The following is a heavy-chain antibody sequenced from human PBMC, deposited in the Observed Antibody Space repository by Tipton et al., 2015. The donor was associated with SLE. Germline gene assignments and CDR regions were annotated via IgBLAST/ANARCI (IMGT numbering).Heavy chain of an antibody. CDR3: ARGIKGPFDY. D-gene: IGHD3-3*02. J-gene: IGHJ4*02. CDR2: IYYSGST. Sequence: TLSLTCAVSGGSISSDDYYWNWIRQPPGKGLEWIGYIYYSGSTYYNPSLKSRVTISVDTSKNQFSLKLSSVTAADTAVYYCARGIKGPFDYWGQGTLVTVSS. CDR1: GGSISSDDYY. V-gene: IGHV4-30-4*01.